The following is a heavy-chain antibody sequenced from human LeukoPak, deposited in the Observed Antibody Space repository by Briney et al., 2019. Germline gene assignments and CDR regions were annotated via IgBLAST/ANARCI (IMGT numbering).Heavy chain of an antibody. D-gene: IGHD2-15*01. CDR3: VSQEVVPH. CDR2: VKEDGTTK. CDR1: GFSFTNYW. Sequence: GGSLRLSCAASGFSFTNYWMSWVRQAPGMGLEWVANVKEDGTTKQYVDSVKGRFTISRDNAKNSLYLQMHSLRAEDTAVYYCVSQEVVPHWGQGTLVSVSS. J-gene: IGHJ4*02. V-gene: IGHV3-7*01.